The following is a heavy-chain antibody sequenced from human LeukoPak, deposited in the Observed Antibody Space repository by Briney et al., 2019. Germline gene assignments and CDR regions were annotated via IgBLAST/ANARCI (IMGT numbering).Heavy chain of an antibody. CDR3: AGEADSSSHMDV. CDR1: GFTFSSYG. Sequence: GGSLRLSCAASGFTFSSYGMHWVRQAPGKGLEWVAFIRYDGSNKYYADSVKGRFTISRDNSKNTLYLQMNSLRAEDTAVYYCAGEADSSSHMDVWGKGTTVTVSS. D-gene: IGHD6-13*01. V-gene: IGHV3-30*02. CDR2: IRYDGSNK. J-gene: IGHJ6*03.